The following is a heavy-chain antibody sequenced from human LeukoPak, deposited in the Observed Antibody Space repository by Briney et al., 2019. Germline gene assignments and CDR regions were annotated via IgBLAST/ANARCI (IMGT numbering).Heavy chain of an antibody. Sequence: PSETLSLTCTVSGGSISSYYWSWIRQPPGKGLEWIGYIYYSGSTNYNPSLKSRVTISVDTSKNQFSLKLSSVTAADTAVYYCARRGDSSGYYLDYWGQGTLVTVSS. D-gene: IGHD3-22*01. V-gene: IGHV4-59*08. CDR3: ARRGDSSGYYLDY. CDR2: IYYSGST. CDR1: GGSISSYY. J-gene: IGHJ4*02.